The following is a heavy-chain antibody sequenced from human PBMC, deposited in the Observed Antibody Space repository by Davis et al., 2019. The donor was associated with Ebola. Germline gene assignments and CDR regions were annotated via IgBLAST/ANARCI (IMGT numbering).Heavy chain of an antibody. CDR3: ARGHSYGFEY. V-gene: IGHV1-2*06. CDR1: GYTFTGYN. CDR2: IISNSGGT. Sequence: ASVKVFCKASGYTFTGYNMHWVRQAPGQGLEWMGRIISNSGGTNYAQKFQGRVTMTRDTSINTAYMELSSLRSDDTAVYYCARGHSYGFEYWGQGALVTVSS. J-gene: IGHJ4*02. D-gene: IGHD5-18*01.